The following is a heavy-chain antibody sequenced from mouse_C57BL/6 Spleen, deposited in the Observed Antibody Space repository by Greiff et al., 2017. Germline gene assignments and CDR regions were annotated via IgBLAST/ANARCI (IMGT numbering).Heavy chain of an antibody. CDR1: GYTFTNYW. CDR3: ARSGSLSWFAC. V-gene: IGHV1-63*01. J-gene: IGHJ3*01. D-gene: IGHD1-3*01. CDR2: IYPGGGYT. Sequence: QVQLQQSGAELVRPGTSVKMSCKASGYTFTNYWIGWAKQRPGHGLEWIGDIYPGGGYTNYNEKFKGKATLTADKYSSTAYMQFSSLTSEDAAIYYCARSGSLSWFACWGQGALVTVSA.